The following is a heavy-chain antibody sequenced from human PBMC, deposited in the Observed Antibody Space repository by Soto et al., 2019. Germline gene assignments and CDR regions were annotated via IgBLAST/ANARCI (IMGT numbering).Heavy chain of an antibody. CDR2: IYYSGST. V-gene: IGHV4-31*03. CDR1: GGSISSGGYY. Sequence: SQTLSLPCTVSGGSISSGGYYWSWIRQHPGKGLEWIGYIYYSGSTYYNPSLKSRVTISVDTSKNQFSLKLSSVTAADTAVYYCARASYGDFARDYYYYMDVWGKGTTVTVS. D-gene: IGHD4-17*01. CDR3: ARASYGDFARDYYYYMDV. J-gene: IGHJ6*03.